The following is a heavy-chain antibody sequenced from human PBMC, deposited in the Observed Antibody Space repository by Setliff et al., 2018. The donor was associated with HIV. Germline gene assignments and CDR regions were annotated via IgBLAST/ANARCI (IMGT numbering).Heavy chain of an antibody. Sequence: ASVKVSCKASGYTFTNYDINWVRQATGQGLEWMGWMNPNSGNTGYAQKFLGRVTMTRNTSISTAYMELRSLRSEDTAVYYYVTGSAARPFDYWGQGTLVTVSS. CDR1: GYTFTNYD. CDR3: VTGSAARPFDY. J-gene: IGHJ4*02. D-gene: IGHD6-6*01. V-gene: IGHV1-8*02. CDR2: MNPNSGNT.